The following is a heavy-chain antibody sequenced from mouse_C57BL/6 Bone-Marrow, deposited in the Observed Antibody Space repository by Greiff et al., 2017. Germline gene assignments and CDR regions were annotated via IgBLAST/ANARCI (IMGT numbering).Heavy chain of an antibody. CDR1: GFTFSDYG. V-gene: IGHV5-17*01. CDR2: ISSGSSTI. J-gene: IGHJ2*01. Sequence: DVMLVESGGGLVKPGGSLKLSCVASGFTFSDYGLHWVRQAPEKGLEWVAYISSGSSTIYSADTVKGRFTISRDNAKNTLFLQMTSLRSEDTAMYCSAKGGVLDYFAYWGQGTTLTGSS. CDR3: AKGGVLDYFAY. D-gene: IGHD1-1*01.